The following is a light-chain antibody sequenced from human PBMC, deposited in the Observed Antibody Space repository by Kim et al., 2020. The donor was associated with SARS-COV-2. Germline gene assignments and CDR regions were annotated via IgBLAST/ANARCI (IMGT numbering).Light chain of an antibody. CDR2: GAS. Sequence: SVSAGERAPLSCRGRQRDRSKLAWYQQKPGQAPRLLIYGASTRATGIPARFSGSGDGTEFTLTIRSLQSEDFAVYYCQQYNNWPYTFGQGTKLEI. CDR1: QRDRSK. J-gene: IGKJ2*01. CDR3: QQYNNWPYT. V-gene: IGKV3-15*01.